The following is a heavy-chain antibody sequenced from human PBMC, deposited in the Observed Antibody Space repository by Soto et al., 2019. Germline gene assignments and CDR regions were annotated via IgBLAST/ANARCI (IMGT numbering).Heavy chain of an antibody. CDR2: IWYDGSNK. J-gene: IGHJ5*02. V-gene: IGHV3-33*01. Sequence: GGSLRLSCEASGFIFSSYGMHWVRQAPGKGLEWVAVIWYDGSNKNYADSVKGRFTITRDNSKNTLYLQMNSLRAEDTAVYYCASSISWGQGTLVTVSS. CDR1: GFIFSSYG. CDR3: ASSIS.